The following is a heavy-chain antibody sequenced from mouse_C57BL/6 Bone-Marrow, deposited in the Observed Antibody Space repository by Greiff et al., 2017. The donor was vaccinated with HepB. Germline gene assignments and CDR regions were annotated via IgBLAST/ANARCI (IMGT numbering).Heavy chain of an antibody. CDR2: IYPRSGNT. J-gene: IGHJ3*01. V-gene: IGHV1-81*01. CDR3: ARTPLYDYDSWFAY. D-gene: IGHD2-4*01. CDR1: GYTFTSYG. Sequence: QVQLKQSGAELARPGASVKLSCKASGYTFTSYGISWVKQRTGQGLEWIGEIYPRSGNTYYNEKFKGKATLTADKSSSTAYMELRSLTSEDSAVYFCARTPLYDYDSWFAYWGQGTLVTVSA.